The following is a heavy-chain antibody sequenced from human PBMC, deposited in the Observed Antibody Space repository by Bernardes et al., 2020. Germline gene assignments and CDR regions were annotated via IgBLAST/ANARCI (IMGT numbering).Heavy chain of an antibody. CDR3: ARDRIVVVPAATLYYYYYGMDV. CDR2: IYYSGST. CDR1: GGSISSYY. Sequence: SETLSLTCTVSGGSISSYYWSWIRQPPGKGLEWIGYIYYSGSTNYNPSLKSRVTISVDTSKNQFSLKLSSVTAADTAVYYCARDRIVVVPAATLYYYYYGMDVWGKGTTVTVSS. J-gene: IGHJ6*04. D-gene: IGHD2-2*01. V-gene: IGHV4-59*01.